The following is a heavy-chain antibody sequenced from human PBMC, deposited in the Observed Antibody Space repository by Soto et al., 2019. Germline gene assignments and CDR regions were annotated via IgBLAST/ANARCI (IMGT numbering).Heavy chain of an antibody. CDR1: GFTFDDYA. D-gene: IGHD3-10*01. Sequence: GGSLRLSCAASGFTFDDYAMHWVRQAPGKGLGWVSLSSGGGGSTYYTDSVKGRFTISRDNSKNSLYLQMNSLRTEDTALYYCAKDKGYYGSGSYYFDYWGQGTLVTVSS. J-gene: IGHJ4*01. CDR2: SSGGGGST. V-gene: IGHV3-43*02. CDR3: AKDKGYYGSGSYYFDY.